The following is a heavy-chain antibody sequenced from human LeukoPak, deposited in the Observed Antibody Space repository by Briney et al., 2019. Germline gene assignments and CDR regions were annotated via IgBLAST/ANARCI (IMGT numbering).Heavy chain of an antibody. CDR3: ARAELPAGYYYYMDV. Sequence: SETLSLTCAVSGGSISSSNWWSWVRQSPGKGLEWIGEIYYSGSTNYNPSLKSRITISVDKSKNKFSLKLASVTAADTAVYYCARAELPAGYYYYMDVWGKGTTVTISS. CDR2: IYYSGST. D-gene: IGHD1-26*01. J-gene: IGHJ6*03. CDR1: GGSISSSNW. V-gene: IGHV4-4*02.